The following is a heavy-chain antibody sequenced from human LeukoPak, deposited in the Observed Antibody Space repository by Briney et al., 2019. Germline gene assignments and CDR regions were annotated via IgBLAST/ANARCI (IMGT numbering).Heavy chain of an antibody. J-gene: IGHJ3*02. D-gene: IGHD2-2*01. CDR2: INHSGST. CDR1: GGSFSGYY. Sequence: SETLSLTCAVYGGSFSGYYWSWIRQPPGKGLEWIGEINHSGSTNYNPPLKSRVTISVDTSKNQFSLKLSSVAAADTAVYYCARRKSTKGDAFDIWGQGTMVTVSS. CDR3: ARRKSTKGDAFDI. V-gene: IGHV4-34*01.